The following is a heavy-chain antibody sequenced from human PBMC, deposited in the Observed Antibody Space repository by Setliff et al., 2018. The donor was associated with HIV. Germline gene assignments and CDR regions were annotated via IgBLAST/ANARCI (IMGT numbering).Heavy chain of an antibody. CDR2: IRSKPYGGTT. CDR1: GFTFGDYA. D-gene: IGHD1-26*01. Sequence: TGGSLRLSCTASGFTFGDYAMSWVRQAPGRGLEWVGFIRSKPYGGTTQYAASVKGRFTISRDDSNSIAYLQVNSLKTEDTAAYYCTQLGSSRYWGQGTLVTVSS. CDR3: TQLGSSRY. J-gene: IGHJ4*02. V-gene: IGHV3-49*04.